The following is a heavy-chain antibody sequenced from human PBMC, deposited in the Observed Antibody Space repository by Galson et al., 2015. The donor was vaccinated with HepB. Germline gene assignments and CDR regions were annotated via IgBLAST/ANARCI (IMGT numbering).Heavy chain of an antibody. CDR1: GFTFSSYW. J-gene: IGHJ4*02. CDR2: IKQDGSEK. CDR3: AREGSGELYYYDSSGYGTFDY. Sequence: SLRLSCAASGFTFSSYWMSWVRQAPGKGLEWVANIKQDGSEKYYVDSVKGRFTISRDNAKNSLYLQMNSLRAEDTAVYYCAREGSGELYYYDSSGYGTFDYWGQGTLVTVSS. V-gene: IGHV3-7*03. D-gene: IGHD3-22*01.